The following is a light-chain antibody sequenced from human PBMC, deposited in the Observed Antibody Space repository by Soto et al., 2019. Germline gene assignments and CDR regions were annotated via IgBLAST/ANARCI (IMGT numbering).Light chain of an antibody. CDR3: HQYGSLPYT. Sequence: EILLTQSPGTLYLSPGERATLSCRASQSVSSTYLAWFQQKPGQPPRLLIYGASSRAIGVPDRFSGSGSGTDFTLTISRLEPEYFAVFYCHQYGSLPYTFGQGTKVEIK. J-gene: IGKJ2*01. CDR2: GAS. CDR1: QSVSSTY. V-gene: IGKV3-20*01.